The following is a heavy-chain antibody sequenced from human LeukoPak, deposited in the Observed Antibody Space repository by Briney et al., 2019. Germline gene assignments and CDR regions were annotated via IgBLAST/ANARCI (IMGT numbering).Heavy chain of an antibody. Sequence: PGGSLRLSCAASGFTFSSYWMSWVRQAPGKGLEWVANIKQDGSEKYYVDSVKGRFIISRDNAKNSLYLQMNSLRAEDTAVYYCAKGAFRDQVQGYYYMDVWGKGTTVTASS. V-gene: IGHV3-7*01. D-gene: IGHD3-10*01. CDR1: GFTFSSYW. J-gene: IGHJ6*03. CDR3: AKGAFRDQVQGYYYMDV. CDR2: IKQDGSEK.